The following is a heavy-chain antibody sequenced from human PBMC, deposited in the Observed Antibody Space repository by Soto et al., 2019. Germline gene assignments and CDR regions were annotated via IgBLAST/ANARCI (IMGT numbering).Heavy chain of an antibody. D-gene: IGHD6-19*01. CDR2: IFHSGST. CDR1: GVSIGGYY. Sequence: SETLSLTCSISGVSIGGYYWSWIRPPPGKGLEWIGHIFHSGSTHYKSSLKSRVTISVDTSKNQFSLKLSSVTAADTAVYFCARETADGSGSKFDPWGQGTLVTVSS. J-gene: IGHJ5*02. CDR3: ARETADGSGSKFDP. V-gene: IGHV4-59*01.